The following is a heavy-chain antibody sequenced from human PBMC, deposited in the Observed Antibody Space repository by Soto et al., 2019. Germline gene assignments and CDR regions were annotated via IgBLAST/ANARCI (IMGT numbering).Heavy chain of an antibody. D-gene: IGHD3-22*01. CDR3: ARSPYTYYYDSSGYYRGYFDY. CDR2: IYYSGST. V-gene: IGHV4-39*01. CDR1: GGSISSSSYY. J-gene: IGHJ4*02. Sequence: ASETLSLTCTVSGGSISSSSYYWGWIRQPPGKGLEWIGSIYYSGSTYYNPSLKSRVTISVDTSKNQFSLKLSSVTAADTAVYYCARSPYTYYYDSSGYYRGYFDYWGQGTLVTVSS.